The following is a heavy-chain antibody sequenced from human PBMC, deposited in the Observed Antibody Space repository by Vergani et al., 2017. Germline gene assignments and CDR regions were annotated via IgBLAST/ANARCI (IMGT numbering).Heavy chain of an antibody. CDR2: ISGSGGST. J-gene: IGHJ6*03. Sequence: EVPLLESGGGLVQPGGSLRLSCAASGFTFSSYAMSWVRPGPGKGLAWVSAISGSGGSTFYADPVKGRFTISRDNSKNTLYLQMNSLRAEDAAVYYCAKVYGGYYYDYYMDVWGKGTTVTVSS. CDR1: GFTFSSYA. CDR3: AKVYGGYYYDYYMDV. V-gene: IGHV3-23*01. D-gene: IGHD4-23*01.